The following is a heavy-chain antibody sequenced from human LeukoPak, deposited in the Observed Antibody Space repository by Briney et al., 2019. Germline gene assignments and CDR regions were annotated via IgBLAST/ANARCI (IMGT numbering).Heavy chain of an antibody. Sequence: GGSLRLSCAASGFTFSSYSMNWVRQAPGKGLEWVSSISSSSSYIYYADSVKGRFTISRDNAKNSLYLQMNSLRAEDTAVYYCASGGIAAAAGYFDYWGQGTLVTVSS. J-gene: IGHJ4*02. CDR3: ASGGIAAAAGYFDY. V-gene: IGHV3-21*01. D-gene: IGHD6-13*01. CDR2: ISSSSSYI. CDR1: GFTFSSYS.